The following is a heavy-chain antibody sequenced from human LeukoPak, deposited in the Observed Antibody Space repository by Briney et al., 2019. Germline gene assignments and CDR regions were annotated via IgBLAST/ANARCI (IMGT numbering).Heavy chain of an antibody. J-gene: IGHJ4*02. CDR3: ARGRVGITGTNYDY. V-gene: IGHV1-8*01. CDR2: MNPNSGNT. CDR1: GYTFTSYD. D-gene: IGHD1-7*01. Sequence: GASVTVSCKASGYTFTSYDINWVRQATGQGLEWMGWMNPNSGNTGYAQKFQGRVTMTRNTSISTAYMELSSLRSEDTAVYYCARGRVGITGTNYDYWGQGTLVTVSS.